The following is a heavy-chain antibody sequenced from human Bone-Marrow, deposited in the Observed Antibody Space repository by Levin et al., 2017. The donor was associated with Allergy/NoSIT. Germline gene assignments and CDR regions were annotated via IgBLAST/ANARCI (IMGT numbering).Heavy chain of an antibody. CDR3: ARMTRHGGSYLYYGRDV. CDR1: GFSLSATGMC. CDR2: IDSDDDK. D-gene: IGHD1-26*01. V-gene: IGHV2-70*01. J-gene: IGHJ6*02. Sequence: SGPTLVKPTQTLTLTCTLSGFSLSATGMCVNWIRQPPGKALEWLAVIDSDDDKFYSPSLKTRLTISKDSSKHQVVLTMTNMDPLDTATDYCARMTRHGGSYLYYGRDVWGQGTTVTVSS.